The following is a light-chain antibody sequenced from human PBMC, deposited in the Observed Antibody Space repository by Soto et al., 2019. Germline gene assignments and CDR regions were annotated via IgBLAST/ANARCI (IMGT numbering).Light chain of an antibody. CDR3: SSDAGNDKYV. V-gene: IGLV2-8*01. Sequence: SVLTQPPSASGSPGQSVTISCTGTSSDVGGYNYVSWYQHHPGKAPKLMIYEVSKRLSGVPDRFSGSKSGNTASLTVSGLQADDEADYYCSSDAGNDKYVFGSGTKVTVL. CDR2: EVS. J-gene: IGLJ1*01. CDR1: SSDVGGYNY.